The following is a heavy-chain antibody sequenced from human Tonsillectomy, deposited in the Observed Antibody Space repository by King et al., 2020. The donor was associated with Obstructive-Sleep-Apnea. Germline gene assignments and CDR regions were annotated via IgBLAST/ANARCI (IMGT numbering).Heavy chain of an antibody. CDR3: ARFHYGSGYFDY. Sequence: VQLQQWGAGLLKPSETLSLTCAVYGGSFSGYYWSWIRQPPGKGLEWIGEINHSGSTNYNPSLKSRVTISVDTFKNQFSLKLSSVTAADTAVYYCARFHYGSGYFDYWGQGTLVTVSS. D-gene: IGHD3-10*01. V-gene: IGHV4-34*01. J-gene: IGHJ4*02. CDR1: GGSFSGYY. CDR2: INHSGST.